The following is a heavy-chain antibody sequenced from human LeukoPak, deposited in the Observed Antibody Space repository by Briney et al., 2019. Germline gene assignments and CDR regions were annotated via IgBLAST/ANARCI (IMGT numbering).Heavy chain of an antibody. D-gene: IGHD6-13*01. CDR1: GFIFSDYY. Sequence: PGGSLRLSCAASGFIFSDYYMSWIRQAPGKGLEWVSYISSSSHTNYADSVKGRFTVARDNAKNSLYLQMNSLRAEDTAIYYCARVGGSWPFDYWGQGTLVTVSS. CDR3: ARVGGSWPFDY. J-gene: IGHJ4*02. V-gene: IGHV3-11*06. CDR2: ISSSSHT.